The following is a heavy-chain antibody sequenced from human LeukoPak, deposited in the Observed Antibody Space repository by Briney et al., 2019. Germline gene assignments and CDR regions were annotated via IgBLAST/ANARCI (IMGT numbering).Heavy chain of an antibody. Sequence: GGSLRLSCAASGFTFSSCGMHWVRQAPGKGLEWVAVIWYDGSNKYYPDSVQGRFTISGDNSKNTLYLQVNSLRAEDTAVYYCARDRSMSGWYIDLWGRGTLVTVSS. CDR1: GFTFSSCG. V-gene: IGHV3-33*01. J-gene: IGHJ2*01. D-gene: IGHD2/OR15-2a*01. CDR2: IWYDGSNK. CDR3: ARDRSMSGWYIDL.